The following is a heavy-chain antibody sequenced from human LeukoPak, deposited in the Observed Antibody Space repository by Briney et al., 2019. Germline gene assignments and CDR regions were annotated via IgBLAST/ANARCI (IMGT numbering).Heavy chain of an antibody. D-gene: IGHD5-12*01. CDR1: GYTFTSYY. CDR2: MNPSGGST. V-gene: IGHV1-46*01. CDR3: ARGRSTGYPYYFEY. J-gene: IGHJ4*02. Sequence: GASVKVSCKASGYTFTSYYMHWVRQAPGQGLEWMGIMNPSGGSTSYAQKFQGRVTITRNTSISTAYMELRGLRSEDTAVYYCARGRSTGYPYYFEYWGQGTLVTVSS.